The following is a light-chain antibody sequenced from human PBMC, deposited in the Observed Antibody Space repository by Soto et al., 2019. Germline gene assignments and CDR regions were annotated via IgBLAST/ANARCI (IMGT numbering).Light chain of an antibody. CDR2: GAS. J-gene: IGKJ3*01. Sequence: ETVLTQSPGTLSLSPGERATLSCGASQSVTVNYFAWYQHKPGHAPRLLVFGASIRAAGIPDRFSGSGSGTDLTPTISKLEPEDSAVYYCQQYGSSPFTFGPGTKVD. CDR1: QSVTVNY. CDR3: QQYGSSPFT. V-gene: IGKV3-20*01.